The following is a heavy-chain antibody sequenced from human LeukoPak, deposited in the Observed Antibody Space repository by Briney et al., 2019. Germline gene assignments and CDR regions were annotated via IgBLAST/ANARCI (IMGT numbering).Heavy chain of an antibody. D-gene: IGHD3-10*01. CDR1: GFTFSSYA. CDR2: ISGSGGST. Sequence: GVLRLSCAASGFTFSSYAVSWVRQAPGKGLEWVSAISGSGGSTYYADSVKGRFTISRDNSKNTLYLQMNSLRAEDTAVYYCAKVLDYYGSGSSKSLDYWGQGTLVTVSS. CDR3: AKVLDYYGSGSSKSLDY. J-gene: IGHJ4*02. V-gene: IGHV3-23*01.